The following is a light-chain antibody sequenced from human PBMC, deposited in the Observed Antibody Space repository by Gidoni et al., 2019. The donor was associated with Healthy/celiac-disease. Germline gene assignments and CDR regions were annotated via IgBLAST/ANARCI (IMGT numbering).Light chain of an antibody. V-gene: IGLV1-40*01. CDR3: QSYDSSLSGSRV. CDR1: SSNIGAGYD. J-gene: IGLJ3*02. CDR2: GNS. Sequence: QSVLTQPPSVSGDPGQRVNSSCTGSSSNIGAGYDVHWYQQPPGTAPKLLIYGNSNRPSGAPDRFSGSKSGTSASLAITGLQAEDEADYYCQSYDSSLSGSRVFGGGTKLTVL.